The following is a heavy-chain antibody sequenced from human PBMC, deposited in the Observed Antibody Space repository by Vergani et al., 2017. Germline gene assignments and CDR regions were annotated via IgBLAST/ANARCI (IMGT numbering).Heavy chain of an antibody. CDR1: GYSISSGYY. V-gene: IGHV4-38-2*02. Sequence: QVQLQESGPGLVKPSETLSLTCAVSGYSISSGYYWGWIRQPPGKGLEWIGSIYHSGSTYYNPSLKSRVTISVDTSKNQFSLKLSSVTAADTAVYYCARERLGSLAIGPGWFDPWGQGTLVTVSS. D-gene: IGHD7-27*01. CDR3: ARERLGSLAIGPGWFDP. J-gene: IGHJ5*02. CDR2: IYHSGST.